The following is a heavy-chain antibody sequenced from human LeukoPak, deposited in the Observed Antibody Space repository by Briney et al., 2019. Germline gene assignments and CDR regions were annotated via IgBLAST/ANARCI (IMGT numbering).Heavy chain of an antibody. CDR2: ITRSSIYK. Sequence: GGSLRLSCAASGFTFSSYSMNWVRQAPGKGLEWVSCITRSSIYKYYADSVKGRFTISRDNSKNTLYLQMNSLRAEDMAVYYCAKAGEKLLWFGEFLNWFDPWGQGTLVTVSS. CDR1: GFTFSSYS. CDR3: AKAGEKLLWFGEFLNWFDP. V-gene: IGHV3-21*01. J-gene: IGHJ5*02. D-gene: IGHD3-10*01.